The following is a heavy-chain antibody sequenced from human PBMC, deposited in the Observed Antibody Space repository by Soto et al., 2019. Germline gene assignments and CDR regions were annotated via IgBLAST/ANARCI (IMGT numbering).Heavy chain of an antibody. D-gene: IGHD6-19*01. CDR2: IWYDGSNK. J-gene: IGHJ4*02. V-gene: IGHV3-33*01. CDR1: GFTFSSYG. CDR3: ARDHGSSSVIAVAGHYFDY. Sequence: PGGSLRLSCAASGFTFSSYGMHWVRQAPGKGLEWVAVIWYDGSNKYYADSVKGRFTISRDNSKNTLYLQMNSLRAEDTAVYYCARDHGSSSVIAVAGHYFDYWGQGTLVTSPQ.